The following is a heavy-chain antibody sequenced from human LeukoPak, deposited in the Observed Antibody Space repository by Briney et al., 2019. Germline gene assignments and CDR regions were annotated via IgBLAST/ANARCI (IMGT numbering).Heavy chain of an antibody. Sequence: GASVKVSCKASGYTFTGYYMHWVRQAPGQGLEWMGWINPNSGGTNYAQKFQGRVTMTRDTSISTAYMELSRLRSDDTAVYYCARGFEELGYCSGGSCYTQNTGDYWGQGTLVTVSS. CDR3: ARGFEELGYCSGGSCYTQNTGDY. CDR2: INPNSGGT. D-gene: IGHD2-15*01. CDR1: GYTFTGYY. V-gene: IGHV1-2*02. J-gene: IGHJ4*02.